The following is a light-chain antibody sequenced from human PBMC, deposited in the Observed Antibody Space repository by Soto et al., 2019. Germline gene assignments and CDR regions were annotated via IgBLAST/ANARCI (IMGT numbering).Light chain of an antibody. V-gene: IGKV3-20*01. CDR2: GVS. Sequence: IVMTQSPATLSVSPWERATLCCRASQSVSSNLAWYQQKPGQAPRLLIYGVSNRATDIPDRFTGSGSGTDFTLSITRLEPEDFAVYYCQQYGNSPFTFGPGTKVDI. CDR1: QSVSSN. CDR3: QQYGNSPFT. J-gene: IGKJ3*01.